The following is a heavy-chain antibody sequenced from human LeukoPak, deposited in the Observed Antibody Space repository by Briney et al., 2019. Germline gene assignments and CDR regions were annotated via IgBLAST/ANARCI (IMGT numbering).Heavy chain of an antibody. J-gene: IGHJ4*02. CDR1: GGSISSGGYY. D-gene: IGHD3-10*01. V-gene: IGHV4-31*03. CDR2: IYYSGST. CDR3: ARVLRITMVRGVTHPFDY. Sequence: SETLSLTCTVSGGSISSGGYYWSWIRQHPGKGLEWIGYIYYSGSTYYNPSLKSRVTISVDTSKNQFSLKLSSVTAADTAVYYCARVLRITMVRGVTHPFDYWGQGTLVTVSS.